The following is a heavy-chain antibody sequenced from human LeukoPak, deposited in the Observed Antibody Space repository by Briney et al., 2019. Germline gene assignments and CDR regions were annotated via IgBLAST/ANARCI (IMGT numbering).Heavy chain of an antibody. J-gene: IGHJ4*02. Sequence: PGGSLRLSCAASGFTFDDYAMHWVRQAPGKGLEWVSGISWNSGSIGYADSVKGRFTISRDNAKNSLYLQMNSLRAGDTALYYCAKGIWFGELLSYFDYWGQGTLVTVSS. D-gene: IGHD3-10*01. CDR3: AKGIWFGELLSYFDY. CDR1: GFTFDDYA. V-gene: IGHV3-9*01. CDR2: ISWNSGSI.